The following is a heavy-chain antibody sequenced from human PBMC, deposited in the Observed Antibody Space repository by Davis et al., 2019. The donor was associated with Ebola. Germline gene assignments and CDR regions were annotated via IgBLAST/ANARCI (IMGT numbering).Heavy chain of an antibody. Sequence: ASVKVSCKASGYTFTSYDINWVRQATGQGLEWMGWISAYNGNTNYAQKLQGRVTMTTDTSTSTAYMELRSLRSDDTAVYYCARSITMVRGHGWLDPWGQGTLVTVSS. D-gene: IGHD3-10*01. J-gene: IGHJ5*02. V-gene: IGHV1-18*01. CDR1: GYTFTSYD. CDR2: ISAYNGNT. CDR3: ARSITMVRGHGWLDP.